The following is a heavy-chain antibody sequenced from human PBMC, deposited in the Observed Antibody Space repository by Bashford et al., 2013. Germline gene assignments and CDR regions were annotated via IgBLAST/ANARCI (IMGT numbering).Heavy chain of an antibody. V-gene: IGHV3-74*01. D-gene: IGHD2-15*01. J-gene: IGHJ6*02. Sequence: VRQAPGKGLVWVSRINNDGSSTIYADSVKGRFTISRDISRDTSKNTVFLQMNSLRAEDTAVYYCAKAVVVLASGGLDVWGQGTTVTVSS. CDR3: AKAVVVLASGGLDV. CDR2: INNDGSST.